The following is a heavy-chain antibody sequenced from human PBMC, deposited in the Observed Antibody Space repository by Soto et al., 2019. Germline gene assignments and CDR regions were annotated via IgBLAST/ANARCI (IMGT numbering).Heavy chain of an antibody. CDR1: GFTVSSNY. CDR2: IYSGGST. D-gene: IGHD5-12*01. CDR3: ASLPGPGLRALGGYYYGMDV. Sequence: PGGSLRLSCAASGFTVSSNYMSWVRQAPGKGLEWVSVIYSGGSTYYADSVKGRFTISRDNSKNTLYLQMNSLRVEDTAVYYCASLPGPGLRALGGYYYGMDVWGQGTTVTVSS. V-gene: IGHV3-53*01. J-gene: IGHJ6*02.